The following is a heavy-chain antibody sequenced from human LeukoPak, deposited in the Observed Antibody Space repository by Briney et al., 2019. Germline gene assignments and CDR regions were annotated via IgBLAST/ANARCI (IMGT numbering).Heavy chain of an antibody. D-gene: IGHD7-27*01. CDR2: ISQDGSET. J-gene: IGHJ4*02. Sequence: GGSLRLSCAASGFTFNSFFLNWVRLTPGRELEWVACISQDGSETFYMDSVRGRFTISRDNTKNSLYLQMSSLRAEDTAVYFCVRDLGHSRHYFEYWGQGALVTVSS. CDR3: VRDLGHSRHYFEY. V-gene: IGHV3-7*01. CDR1: GFTFNSFF.